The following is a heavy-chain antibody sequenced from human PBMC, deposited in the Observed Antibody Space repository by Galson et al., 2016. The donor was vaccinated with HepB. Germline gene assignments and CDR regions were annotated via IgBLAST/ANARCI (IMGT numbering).Heavy chain of an antibody. Sequence: SLRLSCAASGFTFSDYGMHWVRQAPGRGLEWVSVISKDGSDKQYADSVKGRFTVSRDNSKNTLFLQMNSLRVEDTAVYYWAKMDCGRDCPRDYWGHGTLVTVSS. D-gene: IGHD2-21*02. V-gene: IGHV3-30*18. CDR2: ISKDGSDK. CDR1: GFTFSDYG. J-gene: IGHJ4*01. CDR3: AKMDCGRDCPRDY.